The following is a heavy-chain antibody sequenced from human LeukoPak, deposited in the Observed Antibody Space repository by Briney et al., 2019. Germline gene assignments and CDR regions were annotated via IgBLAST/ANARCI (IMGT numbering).Heavy chain of an antibody. J-gene: IGHJ3*02. CDR3: ASEGYSSSSGAFDI. CDR2: IYYSGST. V-gene: IGHV4-59*01. CDR1: GGSISSYY. D-gene: IGHD6-6*01. Sequence: SETLSLTCTVSGGSISSYYWSWIRQPPGKGLEWIGYIYYSGSTNYNPSLKSRVTISVDTSKNQFSLKLSSVTAADTAVYYCASEGYSSSSGAFDIWGQGTMVTVSS.